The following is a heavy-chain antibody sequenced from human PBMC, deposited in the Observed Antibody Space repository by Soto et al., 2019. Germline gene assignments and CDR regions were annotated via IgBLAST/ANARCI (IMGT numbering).Heavy chain of an antibody. CDR3: ARAPPYCGGDCYELDY. J-gene: IGHJ4*02. D-gene: IGHD2-21*02. CDR1: GGTFSSYA. V-gene: IGHV1-69*13. Sequence: SVKVSCKASGGTFSSYAISWVRQAPGQGLEWMGGIIPIFGTANYAQKFQGRVTITADESTSTAYMELSSLRSEDTAVYYCARAPPYCGGDCYELDYWGQGTLVTVSS. CDR2: IIPIFGTA.